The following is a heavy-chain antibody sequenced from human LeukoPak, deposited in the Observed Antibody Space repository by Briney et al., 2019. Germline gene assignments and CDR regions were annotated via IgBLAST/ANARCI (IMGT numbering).Heavy chain of an antibody. D-gene: IGHD1-1*01. J-gene: IGHJ4*02. CDR3: ARDTTGDTGGVFDS. CDR1: GFNFNDYW. CDR2: INSDGRSI. Sequence: GGSLRLSCAASGFNFNDYWMHWVRQGPGKGLVWVSRINSDGRSIDYADSVKGRFTFSRDNARNSLYLQMNSLRAEDTAVYYCARDTTGDTGGVFDSWGQGTLVTVSS. V-gene: IGHV3-74*01.